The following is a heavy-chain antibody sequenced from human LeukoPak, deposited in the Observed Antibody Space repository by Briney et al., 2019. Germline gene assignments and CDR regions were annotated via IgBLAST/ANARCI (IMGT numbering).Heavy chain of an antibody. J-gene: IGHJ6*04. D-gene: IGHD3-10*02. Sequence: GGSLRLSCAASGFTFSRYNMNWVRQAPGKGLEWVSYITSSSTTIYYADSVKGRFTISRDNAKNSLYLQMNSLRAEDTAVYYCAELGITMIGGVWGKGATVTISS. CDR1: GFTFSRYN. V-gene: IGHV3-48*01. CDR3: AELGITMIGGV. CDR2: ITSSSTTI.